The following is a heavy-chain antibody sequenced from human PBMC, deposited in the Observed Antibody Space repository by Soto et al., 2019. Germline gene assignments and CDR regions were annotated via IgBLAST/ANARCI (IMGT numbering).Heavy chain of an antibody. Sequence: PSETLSLTCSVSGDSISNLDYFWAWIRQPPGQALEYIGYIYKSATTYYNPSFESRVAISVDTSKNQFSLKLSSVTAADTAVYYCARGTQVAATPLFDYWGQGTLVTVSS. V-gene: IGHV4-30-4*01. CDR2: IYKSATT. D-gene: IGHD2-15*01. CDR1: GDSISNLDYF. CDR3: ARGTQVAATPLFDY. J-gene: IGHJ4*02.